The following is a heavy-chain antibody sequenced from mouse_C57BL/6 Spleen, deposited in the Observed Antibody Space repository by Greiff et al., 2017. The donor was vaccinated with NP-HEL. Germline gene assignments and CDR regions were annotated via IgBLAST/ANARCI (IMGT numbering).Heavy chain of an antibody. Sequence: EVQLQESGGGLVKPGGSLKLSCAASGFTFSDYGMHWVRQAPEKGLEWVAYISSGSSTIYYADTVKGRFTISRDNAKNTLFLQMTSLRSEDTAMYYCARDYGSSYVTWGQGTTLTVSS. CDR3: ARDYGSSYVT. V-gene: IGHV5-17*01. CDR2: ISSGSSTI. J-gene: IGHJ2*01. CDR1: GFTFSDYG. D-gene: IGHD1-1*01.